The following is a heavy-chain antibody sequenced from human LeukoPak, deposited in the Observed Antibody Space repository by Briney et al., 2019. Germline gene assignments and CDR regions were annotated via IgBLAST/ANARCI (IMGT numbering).Heavy chain of an antibody. CDR2: INPNSGGT. V-gene: IGHV1-2*02. D-gene: IGHD5-24*01. CDR1: GYTFTGYY. Sequence: GASVKVSCKASGYTFTGYYMHWVRQAPGQGLEWMGWINPNSGGTNYAQEFQGRVTMTRDTSISTAYMELSRLRSDDTAVYYCARGRWLQPIDYWGQGTLVTVSS. J-gene: IGHJ4*02. CDR3: ARGRWLQPIDY.